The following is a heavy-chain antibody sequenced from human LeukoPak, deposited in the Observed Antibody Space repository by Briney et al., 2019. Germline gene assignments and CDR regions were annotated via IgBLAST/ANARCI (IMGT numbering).Heavy chain of an antibody. Sequence: SETLSLTCTVAYDSISSYYWSWIRQPPGKGLEWIGYIHNSGSTMYNPSLKSRLAMSLDTSKNQFSLNLNSVTAADTAVYYCAREGDYDSSGPFDYWGQGTLVTVSS. CDR1: YDSISSYY. CDR3: AREGDYDSSGPFDY. J-gene: IGHJ4*02. V-gene: IGHV4-59*01. CDR2: IHNSGST. D-gene: IGHD3-22*01.